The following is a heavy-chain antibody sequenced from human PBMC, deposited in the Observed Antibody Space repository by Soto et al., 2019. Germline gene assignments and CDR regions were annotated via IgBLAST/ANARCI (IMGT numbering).Heavy chain of an antibody. CDR2: TSAYNGNT. CDR1: GYTFTIYG. Sequence: ASVKVSCKASGYTFTIYGIRWVRQAPGQGLEWMGWTSAYNGNTNYAQKLQGRVTMTTDTSTSTAYMELRSLRSDDTAVYYCARAYDFWSGYSPSFDYWGQGTLVTVSS. V-gene: IGHV1-18*04. CDR3: ARAYDFWSGYSPSFDY. J-gene: IGHJ4*02. D-gene: IGHD3-3*01.